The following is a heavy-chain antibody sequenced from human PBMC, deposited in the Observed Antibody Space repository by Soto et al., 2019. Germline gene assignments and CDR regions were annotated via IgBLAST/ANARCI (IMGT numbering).Heavy chain of an antibody. CDR2: IKQDGSEK. CDR1: GFTFSSYW. CDR3: ARWDCSSTSCPSNYYYMDV. Sequence: GGSLRLSCAASGFTFSSYWMSWVRQAPGKGLEWVANIKQDGSEKYYVDSVKGRFTISRDNAKNSLYLQMNSLRAEDTAVYYCARWDCSSTSCPSNYYYMDVWGKGTTVTVSS. V-gene: IGHV3-7*01. D-gene: IGHD2-2*01. J-gene: IGHJ6*03.